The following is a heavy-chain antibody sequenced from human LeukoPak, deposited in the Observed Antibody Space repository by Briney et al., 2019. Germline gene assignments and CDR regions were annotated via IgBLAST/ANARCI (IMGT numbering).Heavy chain of an antibody. CDR3: ARGRIGYPLRY. J-gene: IGHJ4*02. D-gene: IGHD3-22*01. CDR1: GFTFSNYW. V-gene: IGHV3-74*01. Sequence: GGSLRLSCAASGFTFSNYWMHWVRQAPGKGLVWVSRINSDGINTSYADSVKGRFTISRDNAKNSLYLQMNSLSAEDTAVYYCARGRIGYPLRYWGQGTLVIVSS. CDR2: INSDGINT.